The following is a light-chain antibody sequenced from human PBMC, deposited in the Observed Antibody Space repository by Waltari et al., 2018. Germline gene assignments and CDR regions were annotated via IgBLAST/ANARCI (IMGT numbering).Light chain of an antibody. CDR2: VNSDGSP. CDR1: SGHSSNI. J-gene: IGLJ3*02. CDR3: QTGGHGTWV. Sequence: QLVLTQSPSASASLGASVKLTCTLSSGHSSNIIAWHQQQPEKGPRYLMKVNSDGSPSKGDEIPYRFSGSISGAELYLTIASLQSEDEADYYCQTGGHGTWVFGGGTKLTVL. V-gene: IGLV4-69*01.